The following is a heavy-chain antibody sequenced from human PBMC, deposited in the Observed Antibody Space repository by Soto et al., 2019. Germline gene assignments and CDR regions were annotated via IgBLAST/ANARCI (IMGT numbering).Heavy chain of an antibody. J-gene: IGHJ3*01. Sequence: QVQLVQSGADVKKPGSSVKVSCKTSGGSFGSSAISWVRQAPAQGLEWMGEIIPVFDKANYAQNFQDRLTITADELTETVFLELRSLRSEDTAVYFCAGLRRDRGDAFDLWGLGTFVTVSS. CDR1: GGSFGSSA. V-gene: IGHV1-69*01. CDR3: AGLRRDRGDAFDL. D-gene: IGHD2-15*01. CDR2: IIPVFDKA.